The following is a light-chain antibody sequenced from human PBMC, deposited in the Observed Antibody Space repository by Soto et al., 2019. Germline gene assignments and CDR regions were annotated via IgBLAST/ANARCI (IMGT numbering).Light chain of an antibody. CDR3: LLSYTGRLYV. V-gene: IGLV7-46*01. CDR1: TGPVTNGHF. Sequence: QPVVTQEPSLTVSPGGTVTLTCGSSTGPVTNGHFPYWFQQKPGQAPRPLIYDTDNKHSWTPARFSASLLGDKAALTLSGALPEDEADYYCLLSYTGRLYVFGPGTKVTVL. J-gene: IGLJ1*01. CDR2: DTD.